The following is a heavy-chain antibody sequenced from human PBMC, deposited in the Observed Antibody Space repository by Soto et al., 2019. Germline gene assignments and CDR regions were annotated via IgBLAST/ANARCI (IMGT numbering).Heavy chain of an antibody. CDR2: INPRGGST. D-gene: IGHD5-12*01. CDR1: GYTFTNYY. Sequence: QVQLVQSGAEVKKPGASVRLSCKASGYTFTNYYIHWVRQAPGQGLEWMGRINPRGGSTNYAQKFQDRITMTRDTPRSKVYMELSSLRSEDTAVYYCARTYSGYDTFDYWGQGTLVTVSS. V-gene: IGHV1-46*01. J-gene: IGHJ4*02. CDR3: ARTYSGYDTFDY.